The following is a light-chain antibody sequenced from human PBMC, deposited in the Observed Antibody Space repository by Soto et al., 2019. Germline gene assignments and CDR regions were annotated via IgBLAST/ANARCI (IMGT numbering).Light chain of an antibody. Sequence: QSVLTQPPSASGSPGQSVAISCTGTSSDVGGYNYVSWYQQHPGKAPKLMIYEVNKRPSGVPDRFSGSKSGNTASLTVSGLQAEDEDAYYCSSYAGSSNVFGTGTKVTVL. CDR1: SSDVGGYNY. CDR3: SSYAGSSNV. J-gene: IGLJ1*01. CDR2: EVN. V-gene: IGLV2-8*01.